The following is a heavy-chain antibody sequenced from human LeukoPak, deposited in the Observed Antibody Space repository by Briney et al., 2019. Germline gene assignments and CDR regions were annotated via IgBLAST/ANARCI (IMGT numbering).Heavy chain of an antibody. V-gene: IGHV3-30*04. J-gene: IGHJ4*02. D-gene: IGHD2-21*02. CDR2: ISSDGSNK. Sequence: PGGSLRLSCAASGFTFSSYAMHWVRQAPGKGLEWVALISSDGSNKYYADSVKGRFTISRDNSKNTLYLQMNGLRADDTAVYYCARAAYCGDDCYLNYFDYWGQGTLVTVSS. CDR3: ARAAYCGDDCYLNYFDY. CDR1: GFTFSSYA.